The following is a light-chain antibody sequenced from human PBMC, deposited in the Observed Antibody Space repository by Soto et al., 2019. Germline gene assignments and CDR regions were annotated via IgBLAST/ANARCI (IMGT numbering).Light chain of an antibody. J-gene: IGLJ2*01. Sequence: NFMLTQPHSVSESPGQTVTISCTRSRGSIASNYVQWYQQRPGSAPTTVIYEDNQRPSGVPDRFSGSIDSSSNSASLTISGLKTEDEADYYCQSYDSSNVVFGGWTKLTVL. V-gene: IGLV6-57*03. CDR3: QSYDSSNVV. CDR1: RGSIASNY. CDR2: EDN.